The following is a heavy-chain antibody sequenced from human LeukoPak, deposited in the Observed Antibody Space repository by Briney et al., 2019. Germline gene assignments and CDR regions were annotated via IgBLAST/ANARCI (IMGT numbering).Heavy chain of an antibody. CDR3: AMGGAFFNY. CDR1: GFTFSNYL. J-gene: IGHJ4*02. CDR2: IKQDGREN. Sequence: PGGSLRLSCAASGFTFSNYLMSWVRQAPGKGLEWVANIKQDGRENYYVDSVKGRFTISRDNAKNSLYLQMNSLRVEDTAVYYCAMGGAFFNYWGQGILVTVSS. V-gene: IGHV3-7*04. D-gene: IGHD3-3*02.